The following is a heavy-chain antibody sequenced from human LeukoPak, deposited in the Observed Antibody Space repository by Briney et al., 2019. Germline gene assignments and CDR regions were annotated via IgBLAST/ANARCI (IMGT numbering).Heavy chain of an antibody. J-gene: IGHJ4*02. Sequence: GRSLRLSCAASGFTFSDYGMHWVRQAPGKGLEWVAVISSDGSDKYYADSVKGRFTISRDNSKNTLYLQMNSLRAEDTAVFYCAEDRRYCSGGSCYYSDYWGQGTLVTVSS. CDR2: ISSDGSDK. V-gene: IGHV3-30*18. D-gene: IGHD2-15*01. CDR3: AEDRRYCSGGSCYYSDY. CDR1: GFTFSDYG.